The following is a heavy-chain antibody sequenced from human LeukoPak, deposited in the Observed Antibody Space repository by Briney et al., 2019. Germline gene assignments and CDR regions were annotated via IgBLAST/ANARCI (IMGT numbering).Heavy chain of an antibody. CDR3: ARSMGGRNDF. CDR1: GLTFSSYA. V-gene: IGHV3-74*01. J-gene: IGHJ4*02. CDR2: INIEGSRT. D-gene: IGHD2-15*01. Sequence: PGGSLRLSCAASGLTFSSYAMSWVRQAPGKGLVWVSRINIEGSRTDYADSVRGRFTISRDNAKNTVDLEMNSLTAEDTAVYYCARSMGGRNDFWGQGTLVTVSS.